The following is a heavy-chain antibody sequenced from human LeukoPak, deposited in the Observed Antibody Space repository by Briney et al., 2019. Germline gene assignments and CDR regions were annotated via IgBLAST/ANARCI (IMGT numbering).Heavy chain of an antibody. J-gene: IGHJ6*02. CDR2: ISYDGSNK. V-gene: IGHV3-30*04. CDR1: GFTFSSYA. CDR3: AKELGWRGWSYPRLYYYYGMDV. D-gene: IGHD1-26*01. Sequence: PGGSLRLSCAASGFTFSSYAMHWVRQAPGKGLEWVAVISYDGSNKYYADSVKGRFTISRDNSKNTLYLQMNSLRAKDTAVYYCAKELGWRGWSYPRLYYYYGMDVWGQGTTVTVSS.